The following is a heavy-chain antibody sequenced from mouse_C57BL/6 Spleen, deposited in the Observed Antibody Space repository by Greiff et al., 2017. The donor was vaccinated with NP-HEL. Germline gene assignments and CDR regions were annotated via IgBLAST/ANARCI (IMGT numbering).Heavy chain of an antibody. D-gene: IGHD2-2*01. Sequence: QVQLKESGAELVKPGASVKMSCKASGYTFTTYPIEWMKQNHGKSLEWIGNFHPYNDDTKYNEKFKGKATLTVEKSSSTVYLELSRLTSDDSAVYYCARRGVYYGFLDYWGQGTTLTVSS. CDR2: FHPYNDDT. V-gene: IGHV1-47*01. CDR1: GYTFTTYP. CDR3: ARRGVYYGFLDY. J-gene: IGHJ2*01.